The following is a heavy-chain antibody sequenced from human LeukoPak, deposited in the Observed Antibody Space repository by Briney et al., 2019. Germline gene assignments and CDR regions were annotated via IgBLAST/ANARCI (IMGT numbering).Heavy chain of an antibody. Sequence: PGGSLRLSCAASGFTFRDYWMNWVRQAPGKGLEWVSAITGSGGNTYYADSVKGRFTISRDNSKNTVFLQMNSLRAEDTAVYYCAKWGDYDVLTGYYVSDYWGQGTLVTVSS. V-gene: IGHV3-23*01. CDR1: GFTFRDYW. CDR2: ITGSGGNT. CDR3: AKWGDYDVLTGYYVSDY. J-gene: IGHJ4*02. D-gene: IGHD3-9*01.